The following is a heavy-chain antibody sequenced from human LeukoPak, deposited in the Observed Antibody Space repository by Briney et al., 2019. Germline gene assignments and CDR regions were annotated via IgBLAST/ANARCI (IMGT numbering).Heavy chain of an antibody. V-gene: IGHV6-1*01. Sequence: SQTLSLTCVISGDSVSGSNGAWNWIRQSPSRRLEWLGRTYYRSKWYYAYAVSVKSRITINPDTSKNQFSLQLNSVTPEDTAVYYCVRGVGWRDDYWGQGTLVTVSS. J-gene: IGHJ4*02. D-gene: IGHD3-10*01. CDR1: GDSVSGSNGA. CDR2: TYYRSKWYY. CDR3: VRGVGWRDDY.